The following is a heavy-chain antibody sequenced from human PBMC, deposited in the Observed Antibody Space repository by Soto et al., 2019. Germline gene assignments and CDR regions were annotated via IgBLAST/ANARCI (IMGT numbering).Heavy chain of an antibody. CDR1: GFTFSNAL. J-gene: IGHJ4*02. D-gene: IGHD3-16*02. CDR2: IKSKTDGGTT. Sequence: GGSLRLSCAASGFTFSNALMSWVRQAPGKGLEWVGRIKSKTDGGTTDYAAPVKGRFTISRDDSKNTLYLQMNSLKTEDTAVYYCTTVDDYIWGSYRSSAPGYYFDYWGQGTLVTVSS. V-gene: IGHV3-15*01. CDR3: TTVDDYIWGSYRSSAPGYYFDY.